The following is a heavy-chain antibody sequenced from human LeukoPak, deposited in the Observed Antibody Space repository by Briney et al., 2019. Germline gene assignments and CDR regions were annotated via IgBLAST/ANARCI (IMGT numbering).Heavy chain of an antibody. CDR3: AREKKGYSGYDTTGTFDY. CDR1: GFTFSSYS. J-gene: IGHJ4*02. V-gene: IGHV3-48*01. D-gene: IGHD5-12*01. Sequence: GGSLRLSCAASGFTFSSYSMNWVRQAPGKGLDWVSYISSSSSTIYYADSVKGRFTISRDNAKNSLYLQMNSLRAEDTAVYYCAREKKGYSGYDTTGTFDYWGQGTLVTVSS. CDR2: ISSSSSTI.